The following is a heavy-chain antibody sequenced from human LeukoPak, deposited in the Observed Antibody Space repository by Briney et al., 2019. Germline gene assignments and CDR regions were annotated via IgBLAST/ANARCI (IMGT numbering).Heavy chain of an antibody. D-gene: IGHD4-11*01. CDR1: GGSVSSGSYY. CDR2: IYYSGST. CDR3: ASPGGSNSLDY. V-gene: IGHV4-61*01. Sequence: SETLSLTCTVSGGSVSSGSYYWSWIWQPPGKGLEWIGYIYYSGSTNYNPSLKSRVTISVDTSKNQFSLKLSSVTAADTAVYYCASPGGSNSLDYWGQGTLVTVSS. J-gene: IGHJ4*02.